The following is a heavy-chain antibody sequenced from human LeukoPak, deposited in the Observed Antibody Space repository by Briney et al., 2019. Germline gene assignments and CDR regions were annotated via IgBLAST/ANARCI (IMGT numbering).Heavy chain of an antibody. CDR2: INWNGGST. CDR1: GFTFDDYG. CDR3: AELGITMIGGV. V-gene: IGHV3-20*04. Sequence: GGSLRLSCAASGFTFDDYGMSWVRHAPGKGLEWVSGINWNGGSTGYADSVKGRFTISRDNAKNSLYLQMNSLRAEDAAVYYCAELGITMIGGVWGKGTTVTISS. D-gene: IGHD3-10*02. J-gene: IGHJ6*04.